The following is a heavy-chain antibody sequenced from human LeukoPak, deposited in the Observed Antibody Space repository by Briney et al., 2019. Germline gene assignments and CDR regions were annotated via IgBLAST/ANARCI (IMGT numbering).Heavy chain of an antibody. CDR2: IYYSGST. D-gene: IGHD3-9*01. V-gene: IGHV4-39*02. CDR1: GGSISSSSYY. CDR3: ARARYVNSFYAFDI. J-gene: IGHJ3*02. Sequence: KPSETLFLTCTVSGGSISSSSYYWGWIRQPPGKGLELIGNIYYSGSTYYNPSLKSRVTISVDTSKNQFSLKLSSVTAADTAVYYCARARYVNSFYAFDIWGQGTLVTVSS.